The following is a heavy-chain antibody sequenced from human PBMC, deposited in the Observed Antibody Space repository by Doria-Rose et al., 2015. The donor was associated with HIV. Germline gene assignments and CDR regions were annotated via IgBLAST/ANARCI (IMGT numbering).Heavy chain of an antibody. J-gene: IGHJ4*02. CDR1: GVSLSSPGMG. CDR2: IFSDDER. V-gene: IGHV2-26*01. CDR3: ARIKSSRWYHKYYFDF. D-gene: IGHD6-13*01. Sequence: VTLKESGPVLVKPTETLTLTCTVSGVSLSSPGMGVSWIRQPPGKALEWLANIFSDDERSYKTSLKSRLTISRGTSKSQVVPTMTDMDPVGTATYYCARIKSSRWYHKYYFDFWGQGTLVIVSA.